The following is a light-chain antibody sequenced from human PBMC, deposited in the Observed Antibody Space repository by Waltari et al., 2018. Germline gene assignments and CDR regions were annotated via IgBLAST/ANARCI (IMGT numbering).Light chain of an antibody. Sequence: QSVLTQPPSVSPAPRQKVNIPCSGSNSTIGHNYLSWYQQFPGTAPKFVIYDNNRRPSGIPDRFSGSKSGTSATLGITGLQTGDEADYYCGTWDSSLSAVVFGGGTKLTVL. J-gene: IGLJ2*01. V-gene: IGLV1-51*01. CDR1: NSTIGHNY. CDR2: DNN. CDR3: GTWDSSLSAVV.